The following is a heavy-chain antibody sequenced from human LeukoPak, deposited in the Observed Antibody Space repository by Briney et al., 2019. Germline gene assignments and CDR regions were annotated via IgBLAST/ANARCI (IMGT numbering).Heavy chain of an antibody. Sequence: TLCLTCTVSGGSISSGDYYWSWIRQHPGKGLEWIGYIYYRGNTYYNPSLKSRVTISLDTSNNKFSLKLSSVTAADTAVYYCASGGALIATLAYWGQGTLGSVSS. CDR1: GGSISSGDYY. V-gene: IGHV4-31*03. CDR2: IYYRGNT. J-gene: IGHJ4*02. D-gene: IGHD2-21*01. CDR3: ASGGALIATLAY.